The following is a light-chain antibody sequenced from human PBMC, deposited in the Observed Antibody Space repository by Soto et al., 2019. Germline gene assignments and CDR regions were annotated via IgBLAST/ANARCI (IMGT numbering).Light chain of an antibody. CDR3: QQYNSYWT. J-gene: IGKJ1*01. Sequence: DIQMTQCPSTVSASVGDRVTITCRASQSISSWLAWYQQKPGKAPNLLIYKASTLESGVPSRFSGSGSGTEFTLTISSLQPDDFATYYCQQYNSYWTFGQGTKVEIK. CDR1: QSISSW. CDR2: KAS. V-gene: IGKV1-5*03.